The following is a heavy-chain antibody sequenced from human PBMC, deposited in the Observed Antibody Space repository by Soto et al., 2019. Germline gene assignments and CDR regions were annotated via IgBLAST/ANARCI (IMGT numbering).Heavy chain of an antibody. V-gene: IGHV4-30-2*01. CDR1: GGSISSGGYS. D-gene: IGHD3-22*01. J-gene: IGHJ4*02. CDR3: ARSYYYDSSGYDY. CDR2: IYHSGST. Sequence: SETLSLTCAVSGGSISSGGYSWSWIRQPPGKGLEWIGYIYHSGSTYYNPSLKSRVTISVDRSKNQFSLKLSSVTAADTAVYYCARSYYYDSSGYDYWGQGTLVTVSS.